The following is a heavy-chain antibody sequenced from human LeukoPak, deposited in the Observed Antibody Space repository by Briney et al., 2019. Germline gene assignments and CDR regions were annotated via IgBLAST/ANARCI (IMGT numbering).Heavy chain of an antibody. CDR1: GYSISSGYY. J-gene: IGHJ4*02. CDR2: IYYSGST. D-gene: IGHD6-13*01. CDR3: ARLTQLVPLDY. V-gene: IGHV4-38-2*02. Sequence: SETLSLTCTVSGYSISSGYYWGWIRQPPGKGLEWIGSIYYSGSTYYNPSLKSRVTISVDTSKNQFSLKLSSVTAADTAVYYCARLTQLVPLDYWGQGTLVTVSS.